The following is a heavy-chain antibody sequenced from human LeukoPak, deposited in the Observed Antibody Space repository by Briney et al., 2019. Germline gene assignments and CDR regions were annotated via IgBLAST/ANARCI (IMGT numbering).Heavy chain of an antibody. CDR2: INPNSGGT. CDR3: ARARTKFTTVTTLGY. Sequence: ASVKVPCKASGYTFTGYYMHWVRQAPGQGLEWMGWINPNSGGTNYAQKFQGRVTMTRDTSISTAYMELSRLRSDDTAVYYCARARTKFTTVTTLGYWGQGTLVTVSS. J-gene: IGHJ4*02. V-gene: IGHV1-2*02. CDR1: GYTFTGYY. D-gene: IGHD4-17*01.